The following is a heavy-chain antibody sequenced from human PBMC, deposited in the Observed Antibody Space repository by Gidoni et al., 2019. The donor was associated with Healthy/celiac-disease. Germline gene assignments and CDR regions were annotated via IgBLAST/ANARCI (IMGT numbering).Heavy chain of an antibody. D-gene: IGHD4-17*01. V-gene: IGHV4-61*02. CDR1: GGSISSGSYY. CDR2: IYTSGST. Sequence: QVQLQESGPGLVKPSQTLSLTCTVSGGSISSGSYYWSWIRQPAGKGLEWIGRIYTSGSTNYNPSLKSRVTISVDTSKNQFSLKLSSVTAADTAVYYCARQDNDYGGKPIDYWGQGTLVTVSS. J-gene: IGHJ4*02. CDR3: ARQDNDYGGKPIDY.